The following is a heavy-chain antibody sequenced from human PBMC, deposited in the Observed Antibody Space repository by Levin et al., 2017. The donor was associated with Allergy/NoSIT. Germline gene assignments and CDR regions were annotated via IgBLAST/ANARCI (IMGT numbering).Heavy chain of an antibody. V-gene: IGHV3-30*18. CDR3: AKELTSGSSYWYFDL. CDR2: ISYDGSAK. Sequence: GGSLRLSCAASGFSFSNYGMQWVRQTPDKGLEWVAVISYDGSAKIYADSVTGRFTVSRDNSKNTVYLQMDSLRVEDTAVYYCAKELTSGSSYWYFDLWGRGTLVTVSS. J-gene: IGHJ2*01. D-gene: IGHD5-12*01. CDR1: GFSFSNYG.